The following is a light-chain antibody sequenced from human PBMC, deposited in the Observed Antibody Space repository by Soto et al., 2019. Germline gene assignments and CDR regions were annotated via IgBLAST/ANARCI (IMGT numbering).Light chain of an antibody. J-gene: IGKJ1*01. V-gene: IGKV1-5*03. Sequence: DIQMTQSPSTLSGSVGDRVTITCRASQTISSWLAWYQQKPGKAPKLLIYKASTLKSGVPSRFSGSGSATEFTLTLSSLQPDDFATYYCQHYNSYSEAFGQGTKVDLK. CDR2: KAS. CDR3: QHYNSYSEA. CDR1: QTISSW.